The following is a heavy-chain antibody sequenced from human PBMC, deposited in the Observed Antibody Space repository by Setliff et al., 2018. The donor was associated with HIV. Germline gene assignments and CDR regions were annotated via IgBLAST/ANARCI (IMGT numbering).Heavy chain of an antibody. CDR2: IHHSGTA. J-gene: IGHJ4*02. CDR1: GGSITRTPYY. D-gene: IGHD3-10*01. V-gene: IGHV4-39*01. Sequence: SETLSLTCTVSGGSITRTPYYWGWIRQPPGKGLEWIGSIHHSGTAYDNPSLKSRVTISVDPSKNQILLRLSYVTAADTAVYYGARLSGGMVPNYWGQGTLVTVSS. CDR3: ARLSGGMVPNY.